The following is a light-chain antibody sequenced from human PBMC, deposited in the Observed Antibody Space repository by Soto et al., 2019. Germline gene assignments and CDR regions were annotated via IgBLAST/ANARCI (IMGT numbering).Light chain of an antibody. Sequence: QSALTQPPSVSGSPGQSVTISCTGTSSDVGSYNRVSWYQQPPGTAPKLMIYEVDNRPSGVPDHFSGSKSGNTASLTISGLQAEDEADYYCSLYTSSSTLVFGGGTKLTVL. J-gene: IGLJ3*02. CDR2: EVD. V-gene: IGLV2-18*01. CDR1: SSDVGSYNR. CDR3: SLYTSSSTLV.